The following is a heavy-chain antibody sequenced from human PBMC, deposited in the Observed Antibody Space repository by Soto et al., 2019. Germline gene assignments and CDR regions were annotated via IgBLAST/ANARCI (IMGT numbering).Heavy chain of an antibody. Sequence: QVQLVQSGDEVKKPGSSVKVSCKTSGGTFSSHSINWVRQAPGQGLEWMGGIIPMFVTPNYAQKFQGRVTISADESTSTAFMELSSLRSEDTAVYYCAIDVDYYGSGSYVIPSYWGQGTLVTVSS. D-gene: IGHD3-10*01. CDR3: AIDVDYYGSGSYVIPSY. V-gene: IGHV1-69*12. J-gene: IGHJ4*02. CDR1: GGTFSSHS. CDR2: IIPMFVTP.